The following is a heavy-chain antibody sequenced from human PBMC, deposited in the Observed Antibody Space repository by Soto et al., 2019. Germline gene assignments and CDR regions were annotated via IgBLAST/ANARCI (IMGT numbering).Heavy chain of an antibody. Sequence: SVKVSCKASGGTFSSYAISWVRQAPGRGLEWMGGIIPIFGTANYAQKFQGRVTITADESTSTAYMELSSLRSEDTAVYYCARGEDCGGDCYPREAFDIWGQGTMVTVSS. J-gene: IGHJ3*02. D-gene: IGHD2-21*02. CDR1: GGTFSSYA. V-gene: IGHV1-69*13. CDR2: IIPIFGTA. CDR3: ARGEDCGGDCYPREAFDI.